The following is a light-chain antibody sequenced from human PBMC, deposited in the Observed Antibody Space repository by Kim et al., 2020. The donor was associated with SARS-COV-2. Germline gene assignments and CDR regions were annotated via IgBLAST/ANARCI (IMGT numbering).Light chain of an antibody. J-gene: IGKJ1*01. CDR2: DAT. CDR1: HSVGIS. CDR3: QQSNDWPPLT. Sequence: SPGEGATLSCRASHSVGISLAWYQQKPGQAPRLLIYDATTRATGVPARFIGSGSETDFTLTISSLQSEDFAVYYCQQSNDWPPLTFGQGTKVDIK. V-gene: IGKV3-15*01.